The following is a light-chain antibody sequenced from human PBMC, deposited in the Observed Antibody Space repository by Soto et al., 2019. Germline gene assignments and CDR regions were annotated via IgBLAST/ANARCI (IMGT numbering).Light chain of an antibody. V-gene: IGKV1-5*01. J-gene: IGKJ2*02. CDR1: QSISSW. Sequence: DIQLTQSPSTLSASVGDRVTITCRASQSISSWLAWYQQKPGKAPELLIYDASSLESGVPSRFSGSGSATEFTLPISSLQPDDFATYYCQQVNSDPWTCGQGPKLEIK. CDR2: DAS. CDR3: QQVNSDPWT.